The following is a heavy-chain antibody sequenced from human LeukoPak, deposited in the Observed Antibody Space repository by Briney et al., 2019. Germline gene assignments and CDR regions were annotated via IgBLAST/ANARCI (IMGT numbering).Heavy chain of an antibody. CDR3: ARASKYYYDSSGYPLDY. J-gene: IGHJ4*02. V-gene: IGHV3-21*01. CDR2: ISSSSSSI. CDR1: RFTFSSYS. D-gene: IGHD3-22*01. Sequence: GGSLRLSCAASRFTFSSYSMIWVRQAPGKGLEWVSSISSSSSSIYYADSVKGRFTISRDNAKNSLYLQMNSLRAEDTAVYYCARASKYYYDSSGYPLDYWGQGTLVSVSS.